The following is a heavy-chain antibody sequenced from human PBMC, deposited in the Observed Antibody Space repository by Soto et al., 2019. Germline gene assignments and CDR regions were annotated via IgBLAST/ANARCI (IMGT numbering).Heavy chain of an antibody. CDR2: INHSGST. J-gene: IGHJ4*02. CDR3: ARDKITGLFDY. Sequence: QVQLQQWGAGLLKPSETLSLTCAVYGGSFSGYYWPWIRQPPGTGLEWIGEINHSGSTHYNTSLKSRVTISVDTSKNQFSLKLTSVTAAATVVYCCARDKITGLFDYWGQGTLVTVSS. CDR1: GGSFSGYY. D-gene: IGHD2-8*02. V-gene: IGHV4-34*01.